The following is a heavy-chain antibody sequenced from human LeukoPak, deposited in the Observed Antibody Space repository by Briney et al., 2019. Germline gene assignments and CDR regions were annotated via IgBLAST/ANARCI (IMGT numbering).Heavy chain of an antibody. CDR1: GGSISSYY. D-gene: IGHD6-19*01. CDR3: ARTPTGGAVAAYFDY. Sequence: SETLSLTCTVSGGSISSYYWSWIRQPPGKGLEWIGYIYYSGSTNYKPSLKSRVTISVDTSKNQFSLKLSSVTAADTAGYYCARTPTGGAVAAYFDYWGQGTLVTVSS. CDR2: IYYSGST. V-gene: IGHV4-59*01. J-gene: IGHJ4*02.